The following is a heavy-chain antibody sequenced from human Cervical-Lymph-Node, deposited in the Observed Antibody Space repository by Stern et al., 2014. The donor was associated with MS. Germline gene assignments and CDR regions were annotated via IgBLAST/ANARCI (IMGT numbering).Heavy chain of an antibody. CDR2: IYVGVTT. CDR1: GTFIRSNNW. D-gene: IGHD3-10*01. Sequence: QLQLQESGPRLVKPSGTLSLTCGVSGTFIRSNNWWTWVRQSPGKGLEWIGEIYVGVTTNYNPSLKSRVTISEDESNNRFSLALSSVTAADTAVYFCARRPHYTGSGTYYGLDPWGQGTLVTVSS. CDR3: ARRPHYTGSGTYYGLDP. J-gene: IGHJ5*02. V-gene: IGHV4-4*02.